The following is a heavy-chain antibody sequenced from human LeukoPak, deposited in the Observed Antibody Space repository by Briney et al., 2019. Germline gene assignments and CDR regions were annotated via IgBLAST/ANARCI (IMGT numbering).Heavy chain of an antibody. J-gene: IGHJ6*03. D-gene: IGHD3-22*01. CDR1: GGTFSSYA. V-gene: IGHV1-69*05. Sequence: ASVKVSCKASGGTFSSYAISWVRQAPGQGLEWMGGIIPIFGTANYAQKFQGRATITTDESTSTAYMELSSLRSEDTAVYYCATHGRFYDSSGFVPDYYMDVWGKGTTVTVSS. CDR2: IIPIFGTA. CDR3: ATHGRFYDSSGFVPDYYMDV.